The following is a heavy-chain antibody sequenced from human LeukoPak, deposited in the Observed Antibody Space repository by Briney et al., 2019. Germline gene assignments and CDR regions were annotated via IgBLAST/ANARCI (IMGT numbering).Heavy chain of an antibody. Sequence: GGSLRLSCAASGFTFSSYWMSWVRQAPGKGLEWVANIKQDGSEKYYVDSVKGRFTISRDNAKNSLYLQMNSLRAEDTAVYYCARDKPDYYDSSGSVFCYWGQGTLVTVSS. J-gene: IGHJ4*02. CDR2: IKQDGSEK. V-gene: IGHV3-7*01. CDR1: GFTFSSYW. D-gene: IGHD3-22*01. CDR3: ARDKPDYYDSSGSVFCY.